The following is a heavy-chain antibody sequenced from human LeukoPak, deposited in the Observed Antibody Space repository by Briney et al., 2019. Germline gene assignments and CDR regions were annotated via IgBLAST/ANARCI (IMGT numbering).Heavy chain of an antibody. D-gene: IGHD3-3*01. CDR2: ITGDCNYI. V-gene: IGHV3-21*01. Sequence: GGSLRLSCAASGFTFNDYTMTWVRQAPGRGLGWVSSITGDCNYIFYADSVKGRFTISRDNAQNSLFLELNSLRGEDTAVYYCARERNFYYFDYWGQGALVTVSS. CDR1: GFTFNDYT. CDR3: ARERNFYYFDY. J-gene: IGHJ4*02.